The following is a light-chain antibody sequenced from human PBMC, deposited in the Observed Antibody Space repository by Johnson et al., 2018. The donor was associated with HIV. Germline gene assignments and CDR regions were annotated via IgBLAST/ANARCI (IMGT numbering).Light chain of an antibody. V-gene: IGLV1-51*01. J-gene: IGLJ1*01. CDR3: ATWDSSLGAGGV. Sequence: QSVLTQPPSVSAAPGQKVTISCSGSSSTLGIIMYPGTSPSQEQPPNSSYDNDKRPSGIPDRFSGSKSGTSATLGLTGLQTGDEADYYCATWDSSLGAGGVFGTGTKVTVL. CDR1: SSTLGII. CDR2: DND.